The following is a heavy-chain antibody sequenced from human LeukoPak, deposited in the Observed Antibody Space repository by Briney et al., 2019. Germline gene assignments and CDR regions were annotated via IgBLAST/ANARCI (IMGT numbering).Heavy chain of an antibody. CDR3: ARHGYSGYDSSDY. V-gene: IGHV3-21*01. Sequence: GRSLRLSCAASGFTFRSYSMNWVRQAPGKGLEWVSSISSSSSYIYYADSVKGRFTISRDNAKNSLYLQMNSLRAEDTAVYYCARHGYSGYDSSDYWGQGTLVTVSS. CDR2: ISSSSSYI. J-gene: IGHJ4*02. CDR1: GFTFRSYS. D-gene: IGHD5-12*01.